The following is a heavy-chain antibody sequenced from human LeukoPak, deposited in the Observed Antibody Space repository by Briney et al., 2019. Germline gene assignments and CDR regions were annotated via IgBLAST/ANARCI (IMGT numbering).Heavy chain of an antibody. J-gene: IGHJ4*02. CDR2: IIPILGIT. CDR1: GGTFSSYA. CDR3: ARMNSAGGTTHAFDY. D-gene: IGHD2-2*01. Sequence: GASVKVSCKASGGTFSSYAITWGRQAPGQGLEWMGRIIPILGITNYAQKFQGRVTITADKSTSTAYMELSSLRSEDTAVYYCARMNSAGGTTHAFDYWGQGTLVTVSS. V-gene: IGHV1-69*04.